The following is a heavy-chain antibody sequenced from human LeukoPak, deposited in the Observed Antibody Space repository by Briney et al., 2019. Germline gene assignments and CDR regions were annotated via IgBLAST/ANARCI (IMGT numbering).Heavy chain of an antibody. V-gene: IGHV3-53*01. Sequence: PGGSLRLSRAASAFTVSSNYMSWVRQAPGKRLEWGSVVYIGGSTYYADSVKGRFTISRDNSKNTLYLQMNSLRAEDTAVYYCARFTDTKGFDYWGQGTLVTVSS. CDR3: ARFTDTKGFDY. J-gene: IGHJ4*02. D-gene: IGHD5-18*01. CDR1: AFTVSSNY. CDR2: VYIGGST.